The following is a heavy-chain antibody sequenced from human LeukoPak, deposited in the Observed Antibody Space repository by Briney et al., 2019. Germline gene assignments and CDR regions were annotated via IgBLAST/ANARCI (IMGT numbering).Heavy chain of an antibody. J-gene: IGHJ4*02. CDR1: GYTFTGYY. D-gene: IGHD2-15*01. Sequence: ASVKVSCKASGYTFTGYYMHWVRQAPGQGLEWMGWINPNSGGTNYAQKFQGRVTMTRDTSISTAYMELSRLRSDDTAVYYCARGYGYCSGCSCYIQYYFDYWGQGTLVTVSS. CDR3: ARGYGYCSGCSCYIQYYFDY. CDR2: INPNSGGT. V-gene: IGHV1-2*02.